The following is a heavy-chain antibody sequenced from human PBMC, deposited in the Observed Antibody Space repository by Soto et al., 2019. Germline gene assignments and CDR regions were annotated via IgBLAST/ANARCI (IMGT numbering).Heavy chain of an antibody. D-gene: IGHD3-10*01. J-gene: IGHJ4*02. Sequence: GGSLRLSCAASGFTFSSYAMSWVRQAPGKGLEWVSAISGSGGSTYYADSAKGRFTISRDNSKNTLYLQMNSLRAEDTAVYYCAKTPPLWFGELLHTHFDYWGQGTLVTVSS. CDR3: AKTPPLWFGELLHTHFDY. CDR2: ISGSGGST. CDR1: GFTFSSYA. V-gene: IGHV3-23*01.